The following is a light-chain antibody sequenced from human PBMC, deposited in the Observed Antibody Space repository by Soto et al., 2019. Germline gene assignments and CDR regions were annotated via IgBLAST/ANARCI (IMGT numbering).Light chain of an antibody. CDR3: LQDYNYPWT. Sequence: DIQMTQSPSSVSASVGDKVTITCRASQDLTSWLAWYQQKPGKAPKLLISAASSLQSGVPSRFSGSGSGTDFTLTISSLQPEDFATYYCLQDYNYPWTFGQGTKVDIK. CDR2: AAS. J-gene: IGKJ1*01. CDR1: QDLTSW. V-gene: IGKV1-12*01.